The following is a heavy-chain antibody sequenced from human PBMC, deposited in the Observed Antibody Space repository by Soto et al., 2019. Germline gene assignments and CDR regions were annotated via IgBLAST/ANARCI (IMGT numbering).Heavy chain of an antibody. D-gene: IGHD3-10*01. CDR1: DAYASRGRDS. CDR2: IYFSGST. V-gene: IGHV4-61*01. CDR3: ARDRFRHTKRNTWVDP. J-gene: IGHJ5*02. Sequence: ETQCHTYTASDAYASRGRDSSRWQRPPPGKGLEWIGCIYFSGSTNYNPSLKSRVTISVATSKNQFSLKLTSVTAADTAVYYCARDRFRHTKRNTWVDPGGQETLLTVFS.